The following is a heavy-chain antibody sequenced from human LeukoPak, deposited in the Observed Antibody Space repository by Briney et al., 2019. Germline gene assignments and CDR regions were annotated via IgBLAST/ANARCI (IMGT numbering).Heavy chain of an antibody. CDR2: FDPEDGET. CDR3: ATDRYDSSGYYSGFDY. D-gene: IGHD3-22*01. J-gene: IGHJ4*02. V-gene: IGHV1-24*01. CDR1: GYTLTELS. Sequence: GSVKVSCKVLGYTLTELSLHWLRKAPGKRLEWMGGFDPEDGETIYAQKFQGRVTMTEDTSTDTAYMELSSLRSEDTAVYYCATDRYDSSGYYSGFDYWGQGTLVTVSS.